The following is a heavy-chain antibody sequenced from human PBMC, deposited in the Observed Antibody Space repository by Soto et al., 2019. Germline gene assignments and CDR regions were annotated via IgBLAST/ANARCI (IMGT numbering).Heavy chain of an antibody. CDR3: AKDTSSGSAHFAY. Sequence: GGSLTLSCAASGCAVSNSAMTLVRQAPGKGLDWVSSISDSGVSTYSPDSVNGRFTISRDNAKSTLYLQMNSPTADDTAAYYCAKDTSSGSAHFAYWGQGTLVTVSS. V-gene: IGHV3-23*01. D-gene: IGHD3-10*01. CDR2: ISDSGVST. J-gene: IGHJ4*02. CDR1: GCAVSNSA.